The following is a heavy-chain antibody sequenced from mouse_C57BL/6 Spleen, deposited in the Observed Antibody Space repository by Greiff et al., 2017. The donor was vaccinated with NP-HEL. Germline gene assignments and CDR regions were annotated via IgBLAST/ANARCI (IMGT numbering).Heavy chain of an antibody. J-gene: IGHJ2*01. CDR2: IDPSDSST. V-gene: IGHV1-50*01. CDR1: GYTFTSYW. D-gene: IGHD1-1*01. Sequence: QVQLQQPGAELVKPGASVKLSCKASGYTFTSYWMQWVKQRPGQGLEWIGEIDPSDSSTNYNQKFKGKATLTVDTSSSTAYMQLSSLTSEDSAVYYCARKITTVVATDYWGQGTTLTVSS. CDR3: ARKITTVVATDY.